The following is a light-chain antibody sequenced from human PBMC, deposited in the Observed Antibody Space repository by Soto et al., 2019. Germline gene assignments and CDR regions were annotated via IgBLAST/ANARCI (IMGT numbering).Light chain of an antibody. CDR3: SSYEGSNTWV. Sequence: QSALTQPPSASGSPGQSVTISCTGSSSDIGRYNFVAWYQQHPGQAPKVILYDVVKRPSGVPDRFSGSKSGNTASLTVSGLQAEDEADYHCSSYEGSNTWVFGGGTQLTVL. V-gene: IGLV2-8*01. J-gene: IGLJ3*02. CDR2: DVV. CDR1: SSDIGRYNF.